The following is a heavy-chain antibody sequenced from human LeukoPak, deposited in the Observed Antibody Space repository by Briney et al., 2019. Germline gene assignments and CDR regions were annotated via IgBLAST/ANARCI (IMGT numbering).Heavy chain of an antibody. CDR1: GFTFSSYN. J-gene: IGHJ4*02. V-gene: IGHV3-48*01. Sequence: PGGSLRPSCAASGFTFSSYNINWVRQAPGKGLEWVSYISSSSSTIYYADSVKGRFAISRDNAKNSLYLQMNSLRAGDMAVYYCARHYAGGYYSFDYWGQGTLVTVSS. CDR2: ISSSSSTI. D-gene: IGHD3-10*01. CDR3: ARHYAGGYYSFDY.